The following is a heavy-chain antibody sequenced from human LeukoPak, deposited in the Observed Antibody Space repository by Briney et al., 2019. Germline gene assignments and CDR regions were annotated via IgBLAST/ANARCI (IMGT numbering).Heavy chain of an antibody. V-gene: IGHV4-39*01. CDR2: IYYSGST. J-gene: IGHJ4*02. CDR3: ASLGYSSPYYFDY. D-gene: IGHD6-13*01. Sequence: SETLSLTCTVSGGSLRRSSYYWGWIRQPPGKGLEWIGSIYYSGSTYYNPSLKSRVTISVDTSNNQFSLKLTSLTPPATAVYYCASLGYSSPYYFDYWGQGTLVTVSS. CDR1: GGSLRRSSYY.